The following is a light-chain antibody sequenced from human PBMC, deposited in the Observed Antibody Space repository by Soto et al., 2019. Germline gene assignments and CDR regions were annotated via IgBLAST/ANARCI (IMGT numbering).Light chain of an antibody. J-gene: IGKJ1*01. CDR3: QHYGSSWT. Sequence: EIVMTQSPATLSVSPGGRATLSCRASQSIGDTLAWYQQKPGQAPRLLIYGASSRVTGFPARFSGSGSGTDFTLTISRLEPEDFAVYYCQHYGSSWTFGQGTKVDI. CDR1: QSIGDT. V-gene: IGKV3-15*01. CDR2: GAS.